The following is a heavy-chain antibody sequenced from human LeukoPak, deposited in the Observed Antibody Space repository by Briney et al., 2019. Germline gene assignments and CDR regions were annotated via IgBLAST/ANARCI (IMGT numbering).Heavy chain of an antibody. J-gene: IGHJ3*02. V-gene: IGHV4-34*01. Sequence: GSLRLSCAAAGFTFSSYSMNWVRQAPGKGLEWIGEINHSGSTNYNPSLKSRVTISVDTSKNQFSLKLSSVTAADTAVYYCARGRRLWPISSPLFDIWGQGTMVTVSS. CDR2: INHSGST. CDR3: ARGRRLWPISSPLFDI. D-gene: IGHD2-21*01. CDR1: GFTFSSYS.